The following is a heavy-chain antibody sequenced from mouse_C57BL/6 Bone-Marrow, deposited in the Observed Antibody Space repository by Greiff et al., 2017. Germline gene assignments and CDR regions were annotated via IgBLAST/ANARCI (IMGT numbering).Heavy chain of an antibody. D-gene: IGHD1-1*01. J-gene: IGHJ1*03. CDR3: ARWDYGSSYWYFDV. CDR1: GYSITSDY. V-gene: IGHV3-8*01. Sequence: EVKLVESGPGLAKPSQTLSLTCSVTGYSITSDYWNWIRKFPGNKLEYIGYISYSGRTYYNPSLKSRNSITRDTSKNQYYLQLNSVTTADTATYDCARWDYGSSYWYFDVGGTGTTVTVTS. CDR2: ISYSGRT.